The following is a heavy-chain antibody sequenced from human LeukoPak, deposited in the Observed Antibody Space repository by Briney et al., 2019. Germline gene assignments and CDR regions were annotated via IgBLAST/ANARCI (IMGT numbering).Heavy chain of an antibody. CDR1: GFTFSSYW. V-gene: IGHV3-7*01. Sequence: TGGSLRLSCAASGFTFSSYWMSWVRQAPGKGLEWVANIKQDGSEKYYVDSVKGRLTISRDNAKNSLYLQMNSLRAEDTAVYYCARDIYCSGGSCYLYYYYGMDVWGQGTTVTVSS. CDR3: ARDIYCSGGSCYLYYYYGMDV. D-gene: IGHD2-15*01. CDR2: IKQDGSEK. J-gene: IGHJ6*02.